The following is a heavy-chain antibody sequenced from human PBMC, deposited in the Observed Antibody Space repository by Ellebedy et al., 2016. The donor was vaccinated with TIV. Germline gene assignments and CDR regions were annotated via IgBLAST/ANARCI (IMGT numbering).Heavy chain of an antibody. Sequence: PGGSLRLSCVDSGLTFSRYWMTLVRQATGTGLEWVANINQDARDINYVDSVKGRFTVSRDNAKNSLYLQMNSLRAEDTAVYYCSSWKYWGQGALVTVSS. CDR3: SSWKY. CDR1: GLTFSRYW. V-gene: IGHV3-7*01. J-gene: IGHJ4*02. D-gene: IGHD1-1*01. CDR2: INQDARDI.